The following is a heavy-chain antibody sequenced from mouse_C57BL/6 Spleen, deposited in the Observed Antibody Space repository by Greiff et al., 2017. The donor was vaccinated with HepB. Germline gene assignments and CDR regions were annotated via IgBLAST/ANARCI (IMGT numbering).Heavy chain of an antibody. D-gene: IGHD1-2*01. V-gene: IGHV1-54*01. CDR1: GYAFTNYL. J-gene: IGHJ4*01. CDR2: INPGSGGT. Sequence: VKLMESGAELVRPGTSVKVSCKASGYAFTNYLIEWVKQRPGQGLEWIGVINPGSGGTNYNEKFKGKATLTADKSSSTAYMQLSSLTSEDSAVYFCARELRPGYAMDYWGQGTSVTVSS. CDR3: ARELRPGYAMDY.